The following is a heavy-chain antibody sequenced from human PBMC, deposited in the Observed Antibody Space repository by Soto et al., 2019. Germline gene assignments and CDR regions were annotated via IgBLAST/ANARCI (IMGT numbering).Heavy chain of an antibody. CDR2: VNPILSMS. D-gene: IGHD3-10*01. CDR1: GDTFSFYT. CDR3: ATSYGSGYRAFDY. V-gene: IGHV1-69*02. Sequence: QVQLVQSGAELKKPGSSVKVSCKASGDTFSFYTINWVRQAPGLGLEWMGRVNPILSMSNYAQKFQGRVTMTADKSTSTAYMELRRLRCEDTAFYYCATSYGSGYRAFDYWGQGALVTVSS. J-gene: IGHJ4*02.